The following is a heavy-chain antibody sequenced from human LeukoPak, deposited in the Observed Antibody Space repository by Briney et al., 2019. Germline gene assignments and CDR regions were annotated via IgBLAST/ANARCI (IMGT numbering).Heavy chain of an antibody. D-gene: IGHD2-15*01. J-gene: IGHJ6*03. V-gene: IGHV4-59*01. CDR1: GGSISSYY. CDR2: IYYSGST. CDR3: ARGAYCSGGSCYDFYYYYYMDV. Sequence: PSETLSLTCTVSGGSISSYYWSWIRQPPGKGLEWIGYIYYSGSTNYNPSLKSRVTISVDTSKNQFSLKLSSVTAADTAVYYCARGAYCSGGSCYDFYYYYYMDVWGKGTTVTVSS.